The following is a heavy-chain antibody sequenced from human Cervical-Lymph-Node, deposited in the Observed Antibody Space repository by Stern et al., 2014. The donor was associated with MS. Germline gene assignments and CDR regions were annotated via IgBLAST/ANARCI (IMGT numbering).Heavy chain of an antibody. J-gene: IGHJ6*02. CDR3: ASPLTATSVPFGYYGMDV. CDR1: GGTFSNYA. Sequence: VQLVESGAEVKKPGSSGKVSCKASGGTFSNYATSWVRQAPGQGLGWMGGIVPLFGKPNYAQKFQGRVTITADESTSTAYMDLSSLRSEDTAVYYCASPLTATSVPFGYYGMDVWGQGTTVTVS. CDR2: IVPLFGKP. D-gene: IGHD4-17*01. V-gene: IGHV1-69*01.